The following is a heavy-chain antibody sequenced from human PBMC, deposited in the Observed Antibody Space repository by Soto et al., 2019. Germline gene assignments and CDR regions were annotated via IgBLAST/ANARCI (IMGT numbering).Heavy chain of an antibody. CDR1: GFTFSSYW. D-gene: IGHD2-2*01. Sequence: GGSLRLSCAASGFTFSSYWMSWVRQAPGKGLEWVANLKEDGSEKNYVDSVKGRFIISRDNAKNSLYLQMSSLRAEDTAVYYCARVGAQHCSSTSCLDHWGQGTLVTVSS. CDR2: LKEDGSEK. CDR3: ARVGAQHCSSTSCLDH. V-gene: IGHV3-7*01. J-gene: IGHJ5*02.